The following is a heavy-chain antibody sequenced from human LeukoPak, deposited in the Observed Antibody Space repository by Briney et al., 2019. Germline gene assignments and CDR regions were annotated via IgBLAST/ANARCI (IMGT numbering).Heavy chain of an antibody. CDR2: IYYCGTT. V-gene: IGHV4-59*01. CDR1: GGSISSYY. J-gene: IGHJ4*02. Sequence: SETLSLTCTVSGGSISSYYWSWIRQPPGKGLEWIGYIYYCGTTNYNPSLKSRVTMSVDTSKNQFSLKLSSVTAADTAVYYCARVSSTSGTIEYWGQGTLVSVSS. D-gene: IGHD3-3*01. CDR3: ARVSSTSGTIEY.